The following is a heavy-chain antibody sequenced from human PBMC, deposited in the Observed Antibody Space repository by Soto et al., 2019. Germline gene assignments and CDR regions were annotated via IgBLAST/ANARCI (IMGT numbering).Heavy chain of an antibody. D-gene: IGHD2-2*01. CDR3: ARMYPDPYQLPAMHYYYYGMDV. J-gene: IGHJ6*02. Sequence: GASVKVSCKASGYTFTSYAMHWVRQAPGQRLEWMGWINAGNGNTKYPQKFQGRVTITRDTSASTAYMELSSLRSEDTAVYYCARMYPDPYQLPAMHYYYYGMDVWGQGTTVTVSS. V-gene: IGHV1-3*01. CDR1: GYTFTSYA. CDR2: INAGNGNT.